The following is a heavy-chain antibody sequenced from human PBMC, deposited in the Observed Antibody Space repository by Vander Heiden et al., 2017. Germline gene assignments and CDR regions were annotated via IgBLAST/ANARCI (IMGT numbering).Heavy chain of an antibody. D-gene: IGHD4-17*01. CDR3: ARDPSTMDGDYPRY. CDR2: IWYDGDNK. J-gene: IGHJ4*02. Sequence: QVQLVASGGGVVQPGRALRLSCAASGFTFTTYGIHWVRQAPGRGLEWVAHIWYDGDNKYYADSVKGRFTISRDNSKNTVYLQMNSLRPDDTAVYYCARDPSTMDGDYPRYWGQGTLVTVSS. V-gene: IGHV3-33*01. CDR1: GFTFTTYG.